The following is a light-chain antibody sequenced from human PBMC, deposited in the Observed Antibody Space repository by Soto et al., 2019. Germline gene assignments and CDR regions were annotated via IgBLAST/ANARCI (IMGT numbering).Light chain of an antibody. V-gene: IGLV1-40*01. CDR3: QSFDTSLSGSRV. Sequence: QPVLTQPPSVSGAPGQRVIISCTGSSSNVGAGYDVHWYQQLPGTAPKLLMYGNSNRPSGVPDRFSGSKSGTSASLAITGLQAEDEADYYCQSFDTSLSGSRVFGGGTKVTVL. CDR2: GNS. J-gene: IGLJ3*02. CDR1: SSNVGAGYD.